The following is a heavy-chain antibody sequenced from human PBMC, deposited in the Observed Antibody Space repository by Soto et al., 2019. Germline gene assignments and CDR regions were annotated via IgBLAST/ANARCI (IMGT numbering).Heavy chain of an antibody. V-gene: IGHV1-3*05. D-gene: IGHD2-21*02. CDR2: INAGNGNT. CDR1: GYTFTSYA. J-gene: IGHJ4*02. CDR3: ARSIVVVTALDY. Sequence: QVQLVKSGAEEKKPGASVKVSCKASGYTFTSYAMHWMRQAPGQRLEWMGWINAGNGNTKYSQKFQGRVTITRDTPASTAYMELSSLRSEDTGVYYCARSIVVVTALDYWGQGTLVTVSS.